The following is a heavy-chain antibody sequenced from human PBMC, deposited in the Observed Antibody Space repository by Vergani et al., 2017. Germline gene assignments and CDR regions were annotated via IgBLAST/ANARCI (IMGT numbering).Heavy chain of an antibody. CDR3: ARDEGFWSGPLDY. Sequence: QVQLVESGGGVVQPGRSLRLSCAASGFTFSSYGMHWVRQAPGKGLEWVAVIWYDGSNKYYADSVKGRFTISRDNSKNTLYLQMNSLRADDTAVYYCARDEGFWSGPLDYWGQGTLVTVSS. V-gene: IGHV3-33*01. D-gene: IGHD3-3*01. CDR2: IWYDGSNK. CDR1: GFTFSSYG. J-gene: IGHJ4*02.